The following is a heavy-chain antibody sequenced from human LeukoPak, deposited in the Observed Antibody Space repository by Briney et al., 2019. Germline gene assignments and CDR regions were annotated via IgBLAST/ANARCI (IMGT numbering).Heavy chain of an antibody. J-gene: IGHJ2*01. V-gene: IGHV1-2*02. D-gene: IGHD1-26*01. CDR1: GYTFTGYY. CDR3: ARDWEGLGEYWYFDL. Sequence: ASVKVSCKASGYTFTGYYMHWVRQAPGQGLEWMGWINPNSGGTNYAQKFQGRVTMTRDTSISTAYMGLSRLRPDDTAVYYCARDWEGLGEYWYFDLWGRGTLVTVSS. CDR2: INPNSGGT.